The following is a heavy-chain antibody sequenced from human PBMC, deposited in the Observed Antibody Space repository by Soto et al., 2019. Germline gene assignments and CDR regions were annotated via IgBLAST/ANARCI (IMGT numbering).Heavy chain of an antibody. CDR2: ISSSSSTI. Sequence: HPGGSLRLSCAASGFTFSSYSMNWVRQAPGKGLEWVSYISSSSSTIYYADSVKGRFTISRDNAKNSLYLQMNSLRDEDTAVYYCARSVGYYDSQLGWYFDLWGRGTLVTVSS. D-gene: IGHD3-22*01. CDR3: ARSVGYYDSQLGWYFDL. J-gene: IGHJ2*01. V-gene: IGHV3-48*02. CDR1: GFTFSSYS.